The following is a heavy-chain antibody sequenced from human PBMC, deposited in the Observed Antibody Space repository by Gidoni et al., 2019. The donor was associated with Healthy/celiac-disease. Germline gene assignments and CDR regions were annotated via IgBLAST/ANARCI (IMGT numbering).Heavy chain of an antibody. V-gene: IGHV4-59*01. Sequence: QVQLQESGPGLVKPSETLSLTCTVSGGSISSYYWSWIRQPPGKGLEWIGYIYYSGSTNYNPSLKSRVTISVDTSKNQFSLKLSSVTAADTAVYYCARVRAGYDSSGYYVGAFDIWGQGTMVTVSS. D-gene: IGHD3-22*01. CDR3: ARVRAGYDSSGYYVGAFDI. CDR1: GGSISSYY. J-gene: IGHJ3*02. CDR2: IYYSGST.